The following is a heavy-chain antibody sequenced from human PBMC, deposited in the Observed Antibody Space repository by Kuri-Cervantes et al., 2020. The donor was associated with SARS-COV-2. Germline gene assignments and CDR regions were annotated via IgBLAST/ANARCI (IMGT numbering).Heavy chain of an antibody. V-gene: IGHV7-4-1*02. CDR3: ARDLYGDYVGAFDI. D-gene: IGHD4-17*01. CDR1: GYTFTSYA. Sequence: ASVKVSCKASGYTFTSYAMNWVRQAPGQGLEWMGWVNTNTGNPTHAQGFTGRFVFSLDTSVSTAYLQISSLKAEDTAVYYCARDLYGDYVGAFDIWGQGTMVTVSS. J-gene: IGHJ3*02. CDR2: VNTNTGNP.